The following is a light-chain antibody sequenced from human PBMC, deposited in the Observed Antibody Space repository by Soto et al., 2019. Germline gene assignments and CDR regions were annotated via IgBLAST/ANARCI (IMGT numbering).Light chain of an antibody. CDR2: EGS. CDR3: CSYVGSSTWV. V-gene: IGLV2-23*01. Sequence: QSVLTQPASVSGSPGQPITIFCIGTSSDIGGYNLVSWYQQHPGKAPKLIIYEGSKRPSGVSNRFSGSKSGNTASLTISGLQAEDEADYYCCSYVGSSTWVFGGGTKLTVL. CDR1: SSDIGGYNL. J-gene: IGLJ3*02.